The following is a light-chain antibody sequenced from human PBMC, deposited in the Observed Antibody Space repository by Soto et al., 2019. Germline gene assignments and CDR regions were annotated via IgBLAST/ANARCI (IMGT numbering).Light chain of an antibody. CDR3: SSYAGRNKFV. CDR1: SSDVGNYKY. Sequence: QSVLTQPPSASGSPGQSVTITCTGTSSDVGNYKYVSWYQQHPGKAPKLMIYEVSKRPSGVPDRFLGSKSGNTASLTVSELQADDEADYYCSSYAGRNKFVFGTGTKLTVL. V-gene: IGLV2-8*01. J-gene: IGLJ1*01. CDR2: EVS.